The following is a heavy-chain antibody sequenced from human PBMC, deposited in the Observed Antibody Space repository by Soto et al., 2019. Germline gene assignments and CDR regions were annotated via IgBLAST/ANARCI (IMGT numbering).Heavy chain of an antibody. CDR2: ISSSSSYI. V-gene: IGHV3-21*04. CDR1: GFTFSSYS. D-gene: IGHD1-26*01. Sequence: EVQLVESGGGLVKPGGSLRLSCAASGFTFSSYSMNWVRQAPGKGLEWVSSISSSSSYIYYADSVKGRFTISRDNAKKSLDPQRNSLRAEDTAGYFWARGGGSGSYYGAFDIWGQGTMVTVSS. J-gene: IGHJ3*02. CDR3: ARGGGSGSYYGAFDI.